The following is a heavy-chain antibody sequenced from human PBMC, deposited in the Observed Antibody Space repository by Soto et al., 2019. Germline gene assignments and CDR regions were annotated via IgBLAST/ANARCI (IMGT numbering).Heavy chain of an antibody. J-gene: IGHJ1*01. CDR3: ARGLSGDPREYFQS. Sequence: PGGSLRLSCAASGFTFSSYSMNWVRQAPGKGLEWVSYISSSSSTIYYADSVKGRFTISRDNAKNSLYLQMNSLRAEDTAVYYCARGLSGDPREYFQSWGQGPLVTVSS. D-gene: IGHD4-17*01. CDR2: ISSSSSTI. V-gene: IGHV3-48*01. CDR1: GFTFSSYS.